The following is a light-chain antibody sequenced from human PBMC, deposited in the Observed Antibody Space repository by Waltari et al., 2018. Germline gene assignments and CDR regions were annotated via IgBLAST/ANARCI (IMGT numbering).Light chain of an antibody. V-gene: IGLV2-11*01. CDR1: SSNVGTYNY. Sequence: QSALTQPRSVSGSPGQSVTISCTGTSSNVGTYNYVTWYQQLPGKAPKLMIAEVFKRPSGVPDRVSGSKAGYTASLTISGLQAEDEADYYCCSYAGTYRWVFGGGTKVTVL. CDR2: EVF. CDR3: CSYAGTYRWV. J-gene: IGLJ3*02.